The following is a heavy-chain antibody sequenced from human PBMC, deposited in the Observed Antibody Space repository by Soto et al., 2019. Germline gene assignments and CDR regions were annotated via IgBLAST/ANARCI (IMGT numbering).Heavy chain of an antibody. D-gene: IGHD1-26*01. V-gene: IGHV4-31*03. Sequence: SETLSLTCTVSGGSISSGGYYWSWIRQHPGKGLEWIGYIYYSGSTYYNPSLKSRVTISVDTSKNQFSLKLSSVTAADTAVYYCARTVGATNYYYGMDVWGQGTTVTVSS. J-gene: IGHJ6*02. CDR1: GGSISSGGYY. CDR2: IYYSGST. CDR3: ARTVGATNYYYGMDV.